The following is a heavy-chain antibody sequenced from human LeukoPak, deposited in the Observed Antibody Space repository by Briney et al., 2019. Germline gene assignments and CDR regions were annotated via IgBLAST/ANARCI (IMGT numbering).Heavy chain of an antibody. Sequence: SETLSLTCTVSGGSISSSSSSSYYWGWIRQPPGKGLEWIGNIYHSGSTYYNPSLKSRVTISVDTSENQFSLKLSSVTAADTAVYYCARPAVAGNIDAFEIWGQGTMVIFSS. CDR2: IYHSGST. D-gene: IGHD6-19*01. CDR3: ARPAVAGNIDAFEI. CDR1: GGSISSSSSSSYY. V-gene: IGHV4-39*01. J-gene: IGHJ3*02.